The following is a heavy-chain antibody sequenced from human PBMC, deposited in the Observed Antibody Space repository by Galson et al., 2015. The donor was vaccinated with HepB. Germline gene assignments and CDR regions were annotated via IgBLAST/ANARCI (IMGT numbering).Heavy chain of an antibody. Sequence: SVKVSCKASGYTFTSYGISWVRQAPGQGLEWMGWISAYNGNTNYAQKLQGRVTMTTDTSTSTAYMELRSLRSDDTAVYYCASTQWLVRGGYYFDYWGQGTLVTVSS. CDR2: ISAYNGNT. CDR1: GYTFTSYG. D-gene: IGHD6-19*01. V-gene: IGHV1-18*01. CDR3: ASTQWLVRGGYYFDY. J-gene: IGHJ4*02.